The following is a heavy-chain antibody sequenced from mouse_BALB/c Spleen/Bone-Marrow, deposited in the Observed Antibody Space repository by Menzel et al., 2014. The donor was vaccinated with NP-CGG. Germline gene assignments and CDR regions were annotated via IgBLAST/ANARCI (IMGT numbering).Heavy chain of an antibody. CDR2: INPESRTI. V-gene: IGHV4-1*02. D-gene: IGHD1-1*01. Sequence: EVKLLESGGGLVQPGGSLKLSCAASGFDFSRYWMSWVRQAPGKGLEWIGEINPESRTINYSPSLKDKFIISRDNAKNTLYLRLNKVRSEDTALYYCARLDYCGYLNYWGQGTTLTVSS. CDR1: GFDFSRYW. J-gene: IGHJ2*01. CDR3: ARLDYCGYLNY.